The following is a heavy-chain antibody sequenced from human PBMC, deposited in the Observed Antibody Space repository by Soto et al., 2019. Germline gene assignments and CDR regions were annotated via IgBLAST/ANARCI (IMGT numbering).Heavy chain of an antibody. V-gene: IGHV3-48*02. CDR3: IGDGGATDWFDP. J-gene: IGHJ5*02. Sequence: GGSLRLSCAASGFTFSTYGMNWVRQAPGKGLEWVSYISSSSSTIYYADSVKGRFTISRDNAKNSLYLQMNSLRDEDTAVYYCIGDGGATDWFDPWGQGTLVTVS. CDR2: ISSSSSTI. CDR1: GFTFSTYG. D-gene: IGHD1-26*01.